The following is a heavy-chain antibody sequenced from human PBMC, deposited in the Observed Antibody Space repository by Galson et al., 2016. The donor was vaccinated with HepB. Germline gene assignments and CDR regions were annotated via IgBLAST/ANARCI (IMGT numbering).Heavy chain of an antibody. V-gene: IGHV4-4*02. CDR1: NDSITSIYW. CDR2: IYHSGTT. J-gene: IGHJ4*02. D-gene: IGHD3-10*01. Sequence: ETLSLTCAVSNDSITSIYWWNWVRQTPGKGLEWIGEIYHSGTTNYNPSLKSRGTISIDKSKNQFSLRLTSVTAADTAVYYCARWREDYQGSGRTFDYWGQGTLVTVSS. CDR3: ARWREDYQGSGRTFDY.